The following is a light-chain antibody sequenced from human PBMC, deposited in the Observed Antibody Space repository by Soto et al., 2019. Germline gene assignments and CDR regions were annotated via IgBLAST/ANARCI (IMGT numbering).Light chain of an antibody. CDR2: DVS. J-gene: IGLJ3*02. V-gene: IGLV2-14*01. CDR3: SSYTNSNTLL. CDR1: SSDVGAYDH. Sequence: QSALTQPVSVSGSPGQSITISCTGSSSDVGAYDHVSWYQQPPGKAPKPLIYDVSKRPSGVSYRFSGSKSGNTASLTISGLQADDEADYYCSSYTNSNTLLFGGGTK.